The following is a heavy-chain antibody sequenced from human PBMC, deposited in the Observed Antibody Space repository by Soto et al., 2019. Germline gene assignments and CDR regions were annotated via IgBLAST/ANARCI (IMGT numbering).Heavy chain of an antibody. CDR1: GFSFSSFG. Sequence: GGSLRLSCAASGFSFSSFGMNWVRQAPGKGLEWVSYISYDSSKPIYYADSVKGRFTISRDNAKSSLYLQMNSLRAEDTAIYYCARDLWDDLAGGESDYWGQGTLVTVSS. D-gene: IGHD3-16*01. CDR2: ISYDSSKPI. J-gene: IGHJ4*02. V-gene: IGHV3-48*01. CDR3: ARDLWDDLAGGESDY.